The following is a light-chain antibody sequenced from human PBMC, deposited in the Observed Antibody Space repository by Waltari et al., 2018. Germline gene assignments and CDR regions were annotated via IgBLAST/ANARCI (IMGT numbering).Light chain of an antibody. CDR1: KSVSSSY. J-gene: IGKJ1*01. Sequence: EIVLTQSPGTLSLSPGERATLSCRASKSVSSSYLAWYQQKPGQAPRLLIYGASSRATGIPDRFSGSGSGTDFTLTISRLEPEDFAVYYCQQYGSSPLGTFGQGTKVEIK. CDR3: QQYGSSPLGT. CDR2: GAS. V-gene: IGKV3-20*01.